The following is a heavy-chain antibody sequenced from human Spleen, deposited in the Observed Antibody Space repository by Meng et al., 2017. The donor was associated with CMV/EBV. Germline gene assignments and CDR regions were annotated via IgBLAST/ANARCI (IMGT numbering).Heavy chain of an antibody. Sequence: QVQLKESGPGLVKPSGTLSLTCAVSVGSVSSSNLWTWVRQVPGKGLEWFGEIYHSGSTNYNPSLKSRVTISVDKFKNQFSLKLGSVTAADTAVYYCARIERRRILKYCGSDCSTTDYWGQGTLVTVSS. V-gene: IGHV4-4*02. J-gene: IGHJ4*02. CDR2: IYHSGST. D-gene: IGHD2-21*02. CDR1: VGSVSSSNL. CDR3: ARIERRRILKYCGSDCSTTDY.